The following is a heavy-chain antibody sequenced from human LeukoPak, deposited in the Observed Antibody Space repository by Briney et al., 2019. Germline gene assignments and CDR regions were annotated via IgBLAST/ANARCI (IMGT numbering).Heavy chain of an antibody. CDR2: ISTSSSYI. J-gene: IGHJ4*02. CDR3: ARGIDY. Sequence: GGSLRLSCAASGFTYSSYSMNWVRQAPGKGLEWVSSISTSSSYINYADSVKGRFTISRDNAKNSLYLQMNSLRVEDTAVYYCARGIDYWGRGTLVTVSS. CDR1: GFTYSSYS. V-gene: IGHV3-21*04.